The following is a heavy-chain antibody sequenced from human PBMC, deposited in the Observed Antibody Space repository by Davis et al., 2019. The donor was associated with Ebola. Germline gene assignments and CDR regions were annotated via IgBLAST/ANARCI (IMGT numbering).Heavy chain of an antibody. CDR3: SKDKKPWVYYTRPRGGMDV. V-gene: IGHV3-30*18. D-gene: IGHD2-8*01. Sequence: GGSLRLSCAASGFAFSTYGMHWVRQAPGKGLEWVAIIAYDSFNQYYADSVMGRFTISRDNSKNTLYLQMNSLMTEDTAVYYCSKDKKPWVYYTRPRGGMDVWGQGTTVTVSS. CDR1: GFAFSTYG. CDR2: IAYDSFNQ. J-gene: IGHJ6*02.